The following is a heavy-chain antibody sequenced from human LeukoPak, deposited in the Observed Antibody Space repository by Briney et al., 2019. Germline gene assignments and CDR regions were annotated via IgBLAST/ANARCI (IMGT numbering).Heavy chain of an antibody. D-gene: IGHD6-13*01. CDR2: IPYDGSNK. J-gene: IGHJ4*02. CDR3: AKDYSSSLILDY. V-gene: IGHV3-30-3*01. Sequence: GGSLRLSCAASGFTFSSYAMHWVRQAPGKGLEWVAVIPYDGSNKYYADSVKGRFTISRDNSKNTLYLQMNSLRAEDTAVYYCAKDYSSSLILDYWGQGTLVTVSS. CDR1: GFTFSSYA.